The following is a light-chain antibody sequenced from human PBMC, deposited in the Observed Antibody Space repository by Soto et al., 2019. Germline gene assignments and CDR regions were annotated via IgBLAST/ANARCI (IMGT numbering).Light chain of an antibody. J-gene: IGLJ3*02. Sequence: QPVLTQPPSVSGAPGQRVTISCTGSSSNIGAGYDVHWYQQLPGTAPKLLIYGNSNRPSGVPDRFSGSKSGTSASLAITGLRAEDEADYYCQSSDSSLSGWVFGGGTKVTVL. V-gene: IGLV1-40*01. CDR3: QSSDSSLSGWV. CDR2: GNS. CDR1: SSNIGAGYD.